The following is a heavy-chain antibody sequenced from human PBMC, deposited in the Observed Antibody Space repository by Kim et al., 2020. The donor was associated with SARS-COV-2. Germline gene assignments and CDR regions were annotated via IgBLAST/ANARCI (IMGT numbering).Heavy chain of an antibody. D-gene: IGHD4-4*01. J-gene: IGHJ5*02. CDR1: GGSFSGYY. CDR3: ARYRTPSLHWFDP. CDR2: INHSGST. Sequence: SETLSLTCAVYGGSFSGYYWSWIRQPPGKGLEWIGEINHSGSTNYNPSLRSRVTISVDTSKNQFSLKLSSGTAADTAVYYCARYRTPSLHWFDPWGQGTLVTVSS. V-gene: IGHV4-34*01.